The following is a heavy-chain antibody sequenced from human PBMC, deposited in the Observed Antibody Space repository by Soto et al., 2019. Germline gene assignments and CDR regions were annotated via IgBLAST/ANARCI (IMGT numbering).Heavy chain of an antibody. Sequence: PSETLSLTCTVSGCSISSYYWSWIRQPPGKGLEWIGYIYYSGSTNYNPSLKSRVTISVDTSKNQFSLKLSSVTAADTAVYYCASSYYYDSSGYGAFDIWGQGTMVT. CDR3: ASSYYYDSSGYGAFDI. D-gene: IGHD3-22*01. V-gene: IGHV4-59*01. CDR2: IYYSGST. CDR1: GCSISSYY. J-gene: IGHJ3*02.